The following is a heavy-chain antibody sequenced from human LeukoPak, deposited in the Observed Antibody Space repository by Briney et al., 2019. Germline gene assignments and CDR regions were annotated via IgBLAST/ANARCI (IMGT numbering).Heavy chain of an antibody. CDR2: IYYSGST. D-gene: IGHD6-13*01. Sequence: SETLSLTCTVSGGSISSGGYYWSWIRQHPGKGLEWIGYIYYSGSTYYNPSLKSRVTISVDTSRTQFSLKLSSVTAADTAVYYCAREGYSSSWFYFDYWGQGTLVTVSS. CDR3: AREGYSSSWFYFDY. CDR1: GGSISSGGYY. J-gene: IGHJ4*02. V-gene: IGHV4-31*03.